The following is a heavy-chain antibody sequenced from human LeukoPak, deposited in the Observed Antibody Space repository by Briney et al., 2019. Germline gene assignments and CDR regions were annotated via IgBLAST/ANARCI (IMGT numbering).Heavy chain of an antibody. V-gene: IGHV3-30*04. CDR2: IASDGSHT. D-gene: IGHD2-21*02. Sequence: GRSLRLSCAASGFTFSNYFMHWVRQAPGKGLEWVADIASDGSHTFYVESVKGRFTISRDNSKNTLYLQMNSLRAEDTAVYFCARERQDTVIHSGAFDIWGQGTMGTVSS. CDR1: GFTFSNYF. CDR3: ARERQDTVIHSGAFDI. J-gene: IGHJ3*02.